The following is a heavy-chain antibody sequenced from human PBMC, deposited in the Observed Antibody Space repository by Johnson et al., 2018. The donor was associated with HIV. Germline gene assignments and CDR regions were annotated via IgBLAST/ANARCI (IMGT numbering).Heavy chain of an antibody. D-gene: IGHD1-26*01. V-gene: IGHV3-7*01. J-gene: IGHJ3*02. Sequence: VQLVESGGGVVQPGRSLRLSCAASGFTFSSYWMSWVRQAPGKGLEWVSNIKQDGSENYSVDSVNGRFTICRDNTKNSLYLQMNSLRAEDTAVYYCARDRGGGRYHDAFDIWGQGTMVTVSS. CDR2: IKQDGSEN. CDR1: GFTFSSYW. CDR3: ARDRGGGRYHDAFDI.